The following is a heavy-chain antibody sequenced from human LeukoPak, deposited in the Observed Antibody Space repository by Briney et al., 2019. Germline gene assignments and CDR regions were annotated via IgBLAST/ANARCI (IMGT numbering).Heavy chain of an antibody. D-gene: IGHD3-22*01. CDR3: TRDHRQYYDSSGYYYAIYY. CDR2: IRSKAYGGTT. CDR1: GFTFGDYA. J-gene: IGHJ4*02. Sequence: GGSLRLSCTASGFTFGDYAMSWVRQAPGKGLEGVGFIRSKAYGGTTEYAASVKGIFTISRDDFKSIAYLQMNSLKTEDTAVYYCTRDHRQYYDSSGYYYAIYYWGQGTLVTVSS. V-gene: IGHV3-49*04.